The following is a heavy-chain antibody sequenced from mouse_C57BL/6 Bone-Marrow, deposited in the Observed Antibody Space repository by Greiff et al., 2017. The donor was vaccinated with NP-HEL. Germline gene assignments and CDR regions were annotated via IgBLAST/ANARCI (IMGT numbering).Heavy chain of an antibody. D-gene: IGHD1-1*01. CDR1: GYTFTDYY. V-gene: IGHV1-75*01. J-gene: IGHJ2*01. CDR2: IFPGSGST. Sequence: VKLMESGPELVKPGASVKISCKASGYTFTDYYINWVKQRPGQGLEWIGWIFPGSGSTYYNEKFKGKATLTVDKSSSTAYMLLSSLTSEDSAVYFCARSPGATVVATYYFDYWGQGTTLTVSS. CDR3: ARSPGATVVATYYFDY.